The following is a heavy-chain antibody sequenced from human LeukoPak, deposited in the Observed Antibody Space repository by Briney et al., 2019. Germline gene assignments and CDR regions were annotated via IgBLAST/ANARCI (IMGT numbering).Heavy chain of an antibody. CDR1: GFIVNSYA. J-gene: IGHJ5*02. CDR3: ARDRAEGKTWVEFDP. V-gene: IGHV3-66*02. CDR2: INSDGVT. Sequence: GSLRLSCAASGFIVNSYAMSWVRQAPGKGLAWVSLINSDGVTQYADSVKGRFTISRDNSKNTLYLQMNSLRDEDTAVYFCARDRAEGKTWVEFDPWGQGTLVTVSS.